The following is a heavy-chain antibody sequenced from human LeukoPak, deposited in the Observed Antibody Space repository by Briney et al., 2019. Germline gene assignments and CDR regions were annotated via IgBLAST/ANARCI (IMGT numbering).Heavy chain of an antibody. V-gene: IGHV4-4*07. D-gene: IGHD6-13*01. CDR3: ARTSSSWSPYDY. CDR2: IYISGST. CDR1: GGSISSYY. J-gene: IGHJ4*02. Sequence: PSETLSLTCTVSGGSISSYYWSWIRQPAGKGLEWIGRIYISGSTNQNPSLKSRVTMSADTSRNQVSLTMTSVTAADTAVYYCARTSSSWSPYDYWGQGTLVTVSS.